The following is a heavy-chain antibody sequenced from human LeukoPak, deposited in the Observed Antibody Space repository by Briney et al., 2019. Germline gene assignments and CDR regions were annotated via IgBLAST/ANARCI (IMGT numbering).Heavy chain of an antibody. Sequence: GGSLRLSCAASGFIFSTYGLHWVRQAPGKGLEWVAVIFSDGYTKYYAASVKDRFTNSRDNSKNTLYLHMNSLIPGDTGVYYCARASGPFDFWGQGTLLTVSS. D-gene: IGHD3-10*01. J-gene: IGHJ4*02. V-gene: IGHV3-33*01. CDR2: IFSDGYTK. CDR3: ARASGPFDF. CDR1: GFIFSTYG.